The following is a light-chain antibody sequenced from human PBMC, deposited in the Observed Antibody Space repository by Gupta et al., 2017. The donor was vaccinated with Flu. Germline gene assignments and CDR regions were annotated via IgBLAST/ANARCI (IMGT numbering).Light chain of an antibody. V-gene: IGLV1-47*01. Sequence: RVTFSCSGGNSNIGINYVYWYQQLPGAAPKLIIYKSNQRPPGVPDRFSGSKSGTSASLAISGLRSEDEAEYYCATWDDSLSAVVFGGGTKLTVL. CDR2: KSN. J-gene: IGLJ2*01. CDR1: NSNIGINY. CDR3: ATWDDSLSAVV.